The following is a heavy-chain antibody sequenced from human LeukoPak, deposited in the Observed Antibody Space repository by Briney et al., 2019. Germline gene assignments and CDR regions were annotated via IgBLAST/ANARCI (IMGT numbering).Heavy chain of an antibody. D-gene: IGHD7-27*01. V-gene: IGHV1-2*02. CDR3: ARDHDWGVDY. Sequence: ASVKVSCKASGYTFTSYYMHWVRQAPGQGLEWMGWINGKRGDTNYAQNFQDRVTMTRDTSTSTVYMELSRLIVDDTAVYYCARDHDWGVDYWGQGTLVTVSS. CDR1: GYTFTSYY. J-gene: IGHJ4*02. CDR2: INGKRGDT.